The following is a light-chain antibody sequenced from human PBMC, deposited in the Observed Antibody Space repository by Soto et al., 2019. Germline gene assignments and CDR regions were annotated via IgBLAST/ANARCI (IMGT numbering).Light chain of an antibody. V-gene: IGKV3-11*01. J-gene: IGKJ1*01. CDR3: QKRSNWPPTWT. Sequence: EIVLTQSPATLSLSPGERATLSCRASQSVSSYLAWYQQKHGQAPRLLIYDASNRATGIPARFSGSGSGTDFTLTISSLEPEDFAVYYCQKRSNWPPTWTFGQGTKVEIK. CDR2: DAS. CDR1: QSVSSY.